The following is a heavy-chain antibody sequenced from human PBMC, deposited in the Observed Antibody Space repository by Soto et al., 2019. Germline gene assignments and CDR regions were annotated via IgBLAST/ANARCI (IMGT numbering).Heavy chain of an antibody. CDR3: ARVDSSGDDAFDI. Sequence: ASVKVSCKASGYTFTSYGISWVRQAPGQGLEWMGWISAYNGNTNYAQKLQGRVTMTTDISTSTAYMELRSLRSGDTAVYYCARVDSSGDDAFDIWGQGTMVTVSS. V-gene: IGHV1-18*01. CDR1: GYTFTSYG. J-gene: IGHJ3*02. CDR2: ISAYNGNT. D-gene: IGHD3-22*01.